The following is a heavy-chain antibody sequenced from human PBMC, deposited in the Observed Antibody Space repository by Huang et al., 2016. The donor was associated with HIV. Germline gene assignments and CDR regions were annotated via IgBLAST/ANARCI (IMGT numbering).Heavy chain of an antibody. CDR3: ARRGVATNYFDH. V-gene: IGHV4-59*01. CDR2: IYYSGST. D-gene: IGHD3-10*01. CDR1: GDSISSYY. J-gene: IGHJ4*02. Sequence: QVQLQESGPGLVKPSESLSLTCSVSGDSISSYYWSWIRQPPGKGLEWIGYIYYSGSTNYNPSLKSRLTSSMDTSKNQFSLKMSSVTAADTAIYFCARRGVATNYFDHWGRGALVIVSS.